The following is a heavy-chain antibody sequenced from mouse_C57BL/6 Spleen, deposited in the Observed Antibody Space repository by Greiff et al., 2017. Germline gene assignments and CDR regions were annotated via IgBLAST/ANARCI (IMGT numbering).Heavy chain of an antibody. CDR2: ISSGSSTI. CDR1: GFTFSDYG. D-gene: IGHD4-1*01. Sequence: EVKVEESGGGLVKPGGSLKLSCAASGFTFSDYGMHWVRQAPEKGLEWVAYISSGSSTIYYADTVKGRFTISRDNAKNTLFLQMTSLRSEDTAMYYCAGTGTDWYFDVWGTGTTVTVSS. CDR3: AGTGTDWYFDV. J-gene: IGHJ1*03. V-gene: IGHV5-17*01.